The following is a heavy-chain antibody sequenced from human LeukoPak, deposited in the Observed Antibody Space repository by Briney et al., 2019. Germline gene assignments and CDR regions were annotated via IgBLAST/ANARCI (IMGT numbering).Heavy chain of an antibody. Sequence: GASVKVSCKASGYTFTSYDINWVRQATGQGLEWMGWISAYNGNTNYAQKLQGRVTMTTDTSTSTAYMGLRSLRSDDTAVYYCAREIGRQRAFDIWGQGTMVAVSS. D-gene: IGHD5-18*01. CDR2: ISAYNGNT. CDR3: AREIGRQRAFDI. V-gene: IGHV1-18*01. CDR1: GYTFTSYD. J-gene: IGHJ3*02.